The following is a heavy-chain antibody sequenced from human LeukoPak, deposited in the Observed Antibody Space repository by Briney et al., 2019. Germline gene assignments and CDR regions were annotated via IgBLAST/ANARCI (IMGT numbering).Heavy chain of an antibody. CDR2: FDPEDGET. Sequence: GASVKVSCKVSGHTLTEFSMHWVRQAPGKGLEWMGGFDPEDGETIYAQKFQGRVTMTEDTSTDTAYMELSSLRSEDTAVYYCATGIGYCSSTSCYRGVGQLRDKDYWGQGTLVTVSS. CDR1: GHTLTEFS. V-gene: IGHV1-24*01. CDR3: ATGIGYCSSTSCYRGVGQLRDKDY. D-gene: IGHD2-2*01. J-gene: IGHJ4*02.